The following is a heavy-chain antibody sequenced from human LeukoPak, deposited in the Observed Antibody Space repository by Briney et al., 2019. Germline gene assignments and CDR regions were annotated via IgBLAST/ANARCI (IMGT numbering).Heavy chain of an antibody. J-gene: IGHJ4*02. CDR1: GGSLSDYY. D-gene: IGHD5-12*01. CDR2: INYSGST. CDR3: ARCGGYDYLDDY. Sequence: SETLSLTCAVYGGSLSDYYWTWIRQPPGEGLEWIGEINYSGSTKHNPSLRSRVSISVDTSKNQFSLRLRSVTVADTAVYYCARCGGYDYLDDYWGQGSLVTVSS. V-gene: IGHV4-34*01.